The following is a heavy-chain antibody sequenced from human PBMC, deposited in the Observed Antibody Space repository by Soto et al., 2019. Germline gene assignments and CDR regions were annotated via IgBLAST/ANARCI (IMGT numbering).Heavy chain of an antibody. J-gene: IGHJ6*02. D-gene: IGHD6-25*01. CDR3: ARGDGRGSSGFYYYHGMDV. CDR1: GFTFTNYF. V-gene: IGHV1-46*01. Sequence: QVQLVQSGAEVKKPGASVKVSCKASGFTFTNYFFHWVRPAPRQGLEWMEIISAYDGSTNYVQRLQGRVPMTSDTSTRTVYMELRSLRSEDTAVYYCARGDGRGSSGFYYYHGMDVWGHGTTVTVSS. CDR2: ISAYDGST.